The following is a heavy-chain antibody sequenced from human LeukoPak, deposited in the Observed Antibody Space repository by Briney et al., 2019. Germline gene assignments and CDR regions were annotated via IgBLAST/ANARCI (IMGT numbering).Heavy chain of an antibody. CDR1: GYTFTSYG. J-gene: IGHJ6*02. D-gene: IGHD5-12*01. CDR3: AREVSYSGYDFDYYYYGMDV. Sequence: GASVKVSCKASGYTFTSYGISWVRQAPGQGLEWMGWISPYNGNTNYAQKLQGRVTMTTDTSTSTAYMELRSLRSDDTAVYYCAREVSYSGYDFDYYYYGMDVWGQGTTVTVSS. CDR2: ISPYNGNT. V-gene: IGHV1-18*01.